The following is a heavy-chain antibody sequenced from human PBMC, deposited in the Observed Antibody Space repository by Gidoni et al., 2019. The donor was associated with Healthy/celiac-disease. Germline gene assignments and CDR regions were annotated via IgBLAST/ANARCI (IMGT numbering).Heavy chain of an antibody. CDR2: INPNSGGT. CDR1: GYTFTGYY. J-gene: IGHJ6*02. D-gene: IGHD2-2*01. Sequence: QVQLVQSGAEVKKPGASVKVSCKASGYTFTGYYMHSVRQAPVQGLEWMGWINPNSGGTNYAQKFQGRVTMTRDTAISTAYMELSRLRSDDTAVYYCARVGCSSTSCYGDYYYYGMDVWGQGTTVTVSS. CDR3: ARVGCSSTSCYGDYYYYGMDV. V-gene: IGHV1-2*02.